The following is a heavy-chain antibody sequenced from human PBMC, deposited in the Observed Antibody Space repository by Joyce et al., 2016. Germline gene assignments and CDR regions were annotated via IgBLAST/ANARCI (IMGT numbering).Heavy chain of an antibody. Sequence: QVQLQQWGAGLLKPSETLSLTCTVHGASFSGYHLHWVRQPPGKGLEWVGEVHPGENTTYSPSLKSRFTILVDTSKSQFSLDLRSVTAADTAVYYCARGALPRPPYSVTQNHYYYTMDVWGQGTTVAVSS. J-gene: IGHJ6*02. D-gene: IGHD5/OR15-5a*01. CDR1: GASFSGYH. V-gene: IGHV4-34*02. CDR2: VHPGENT. CDR3: ARGALPRPPYSVTQNHYYYTMDV.